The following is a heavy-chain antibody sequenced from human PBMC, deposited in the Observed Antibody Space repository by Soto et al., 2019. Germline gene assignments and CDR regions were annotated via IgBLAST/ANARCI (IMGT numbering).Heavy chain of an antibody. CDR3: ARSAANYGSATWLAFDI. J-gene: IGHJ3*02. Sequence: QVTLKESGHVLVKPTETLTLTCTVSGFSLSNARVGVSWIRQPPGKALEWLAHIFSNDEKSYSTSLKSRLTISKDTSKRQVVLTMTNMDPVDTATSYCARSAANYGSATWLAFDIWGQGTMVTVAS. V-gene: IGHV2-26*01. CDR1: GFSLSNARVG. CDR2: IFSNDEK. D-gene: IGHD3-10*01.